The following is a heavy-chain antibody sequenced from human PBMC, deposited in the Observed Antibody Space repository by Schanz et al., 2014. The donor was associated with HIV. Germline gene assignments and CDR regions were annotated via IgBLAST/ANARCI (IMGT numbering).Heavy chain of an antibody. CDR3: ANEEVPNDY. CDR1: GFTFGDYA. V-gene: IGHV3-23*04. Sequence: EVQLVESGGGLVKPGRSLRLSCTASGFTFGDYAMSWFRQAPGKGLEWVSGISISGETTYYADSVKGRFTISRDNSKNTLYLQMNSLRVEDTAVYYCANEEVPNDYWGQGTLVTVSS. CDR2: ISISGETT. J-gene: IGHJ4*02.